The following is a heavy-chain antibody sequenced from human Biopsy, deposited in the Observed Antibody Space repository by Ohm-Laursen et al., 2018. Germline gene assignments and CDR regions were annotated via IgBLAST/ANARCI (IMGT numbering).Heavy chain of an antibody. D-gene: IGHD3-3*01. CDR1: GATFSDYA. Sequence: SVKVSCKASGATFSDYAINWLRQAPGQGLEWMGGINPMFGTAKYAQRFQGRVTITADKSTSTADMELSSLRSDDTAVYYCARSFGVVINFEHNWFDPWGQGTLVTVSS. J-gene: IGHJ5*02. V-gene: IGHV1-69*06. CDR3: ARSFGVVINFEHNWFDP. CDR2: INPMFGTA.